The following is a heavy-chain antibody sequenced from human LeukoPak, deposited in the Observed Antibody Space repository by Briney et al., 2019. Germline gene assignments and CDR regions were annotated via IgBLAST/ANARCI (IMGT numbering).Heavy chain of an antibody. CDR1: GFTFSSYG. D-gene: IGHD3-3*01. J-gene: IGHJ4*02. V-gene: IGHV3-30*02. CDR2: IRYDGSNK. CDR3: AKDRGLEWLLYFFDY. Sequence: GGSLRLSCAASGFTFSSYGMHWVRQAPGKGLEWEAFIRYDGSNKYYADSVKGRFTISRDNSKNTLYLQMNSLRAEDTAVYYCAKDRGLEWLLYFFDYWGQGTLVTVSS.